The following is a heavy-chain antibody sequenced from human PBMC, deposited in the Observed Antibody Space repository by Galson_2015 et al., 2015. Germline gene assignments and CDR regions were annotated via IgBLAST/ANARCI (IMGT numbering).Heavy chain of an antibody. J-gene: IGHJ4*02. CDR2: ISAHNGNT. CDR3: ARFDSSGYYPAY. D-gene: IGHD3-22*01. Sequence: SVKVSCKASGYTFTSYGISWVRQAPGQGLEWMGWISAHNGNTNYAQKLQGRVTMTTDTSTSTAYMELRSLRSDDTAVYYCARFDSSGYYPAYWGQGTLVTVSS. V-gene: IGHV1-18*01. CDR1: GYTFTSYG.